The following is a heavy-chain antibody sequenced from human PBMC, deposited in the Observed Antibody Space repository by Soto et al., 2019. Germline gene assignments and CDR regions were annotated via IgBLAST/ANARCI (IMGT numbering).Heavy chain of an antibody. J-gene: IGHJ3*02. D-gene: IGHD6-19*01. Sequence: NPGGALRLSCAASGFTVTYAWMDWVRQAPGKGLEWVGRIKSKTDGASTDFPAPVKERFTISRDDSKNTLYLQMSSVKTEDTAVYYCAKEMRHSSCCYGAFDIRRQRITVPASS. CDR3: AKEMRHSSCCYGAFDI. CDR1: GFTVTYAW. V-gene: IGHV3-15*01. CDR2: IKSKTDGAST.